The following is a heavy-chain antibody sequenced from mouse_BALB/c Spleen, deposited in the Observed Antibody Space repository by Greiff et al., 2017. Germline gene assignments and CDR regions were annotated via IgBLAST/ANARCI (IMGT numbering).Heavy chain of an antibody. Sequence: VQLQQSGAELVRPGVSVKISCKGSGYTFTDYAMHWVKQSHAKSLEWIGVISTYYGDASYNQKFKGKATMTVDKSSSTAYMELARLTSEDSAIYYCAREYGSTYAMDYWGQGTSVTVSS. CDR3: AREYGSTYAMDY. V-gene: IGHV1S137*01. CDR1: GYTFTDYA. D-gene: IGHD2-10*02. J-gene: IGHJ4*01. CDR2: ISTYYGDA.